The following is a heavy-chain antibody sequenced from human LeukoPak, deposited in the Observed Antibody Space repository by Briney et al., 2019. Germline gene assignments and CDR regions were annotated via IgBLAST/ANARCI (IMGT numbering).Heavy chain of an antibody. CDR1: GFTFSSYW. Sequence: PGGSLRLSCAASGFTFSSYWMSWVRQAPGKGLEWVANIKQDGSEKYYVDSVKGRFTISRDNAKNSLYLQMNSLRAEDTAVYYCAKEGYRIVGATKADYWGQGTLVTVSS. V-gene: IGHV3-7*03. J-gene: IGHJ4*02. CDR2: IKQDGSEK. D-gene: IGHD1-26*01. CDR3: AKEGYRIVGATKADY.